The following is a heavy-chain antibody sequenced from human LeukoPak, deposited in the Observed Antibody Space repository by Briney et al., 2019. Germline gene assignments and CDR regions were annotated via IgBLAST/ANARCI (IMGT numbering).Heavy chain of an antibody. CDR2: ISSSSSYI. D-gene: IGHD3-22*01. CDR3: ARVTYYYDSSGYPVPL. V-gene: IGHV3-21*01. Sequence: GGSLRLSCAASGFTFSSYSMNWVRQAPGKGLEWVSSISSSSSYIYYADSVKGRFTISRDNAKNSLYLQMNSLRAEDTAVYYCARVTYYYDSSGYPVPLWGQGTLVTVSS. CDR1: GFTFSSYS. J-gene: IGHJ4*02.